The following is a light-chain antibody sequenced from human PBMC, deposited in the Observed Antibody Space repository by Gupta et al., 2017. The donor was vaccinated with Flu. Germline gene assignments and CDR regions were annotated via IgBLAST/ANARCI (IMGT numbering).Light chain of an antibody. CDR2: DAS. J-gene: IGKJ4*01. CDR3: QQYNTPGT. Sequence: DIQLPQFPSTLSASVGDRVTITCRASQSLVTWLAWYQQKPGKAPILLTYDASTLAGGVPSRFSGGGSGTEFTLTISSLEPDEFATYYCQQYNTPGTFGQGTKVEIK. V-gene: IGKV1-5*03. CDR1: QSLVTW.